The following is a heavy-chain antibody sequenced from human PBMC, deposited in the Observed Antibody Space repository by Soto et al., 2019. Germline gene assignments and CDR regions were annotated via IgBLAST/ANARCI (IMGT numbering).Heavy chain of an antibody. J-gene: IGHJ4*02. CDR3: ARDPRLNYGDYNRGYFDY. V-gene: IGHV1-18*01. CDR1: GYTFTSYG. CDR2: ISAYNGNT. D-gene: IGHD4-17*01. Sequence: ASVKVSCKASGYTFTSYGISWVRQAPGQGLEWMGWISAYNGNTNYAQKLQGRVTMTTDTSTSTAYMELRSLRSDDTAVYYCARDPRLNYGDYNRGYFDYWGQGTLVTVSS.